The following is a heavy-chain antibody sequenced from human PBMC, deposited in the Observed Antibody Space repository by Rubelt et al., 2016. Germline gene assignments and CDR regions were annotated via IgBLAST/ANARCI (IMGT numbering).Heavy chain of an antibody. V-gene: IGHV1-3*01. J-gene: IGHJ5*02. Sequence: QVQLVQSGAEVKKPGASVKVSCKASGYTFTSYAMHWVRQAPGQRLEWMGWINAGNGNTKYSPKFQGRVTITRDTSASTAYMELSSLRSEDTAVYYCARDTGTTVKYNWFDPWGQGTLVTVSS. CDR2: INAGNGNT. D-gene: IGHD4-17*01. CDR3: ARDTGTTVKYNWFDP. CDR1: GYTFTSYA.